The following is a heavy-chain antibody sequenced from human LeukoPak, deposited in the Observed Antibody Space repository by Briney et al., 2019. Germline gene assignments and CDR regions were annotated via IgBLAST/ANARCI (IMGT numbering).Heavy chain of an antibody. CDR1: GYRFTGCY. CDR3: ARQQGVSGYFDY. Sequence: ASVKVSCKASGYRFTGCYMHWVRQAPGQGLEWMGWINPNSGVTNYAQNFQGRVSMTRDTSISTAYMELSRLRSDDTAVYYCARQQGVSGYFDYWGQGTLVTVSS. D-gene: IGHD6-13*01. CDR2: INPNSGVT. V-gene: IGHV1-2*02. J-gene: IGHJ4*02.